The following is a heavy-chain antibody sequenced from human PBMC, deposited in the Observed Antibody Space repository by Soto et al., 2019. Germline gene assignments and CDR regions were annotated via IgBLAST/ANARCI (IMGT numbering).Heavy chain of an antibody. CDR3: ARNYDFWSGYYRPIYVMDV. CDR1: GYTFTSYA. D-gene: IGHD3-3*01. Sequence: QVQLVQSGAEVKKPGASVKVSCKASGYTFTSYAMHWVRQAPGQRLEWMGWINAGNGNTKYSQKFQGRVTITRDTSASTAYMELSSLRSEDTAVYYCARNYDFWSGYYRPIYVMDVWGQGTTVTVSS. V-gene: IGHV1-3*01. CDR2: INAGNGNT. J-gene: IGHJ6*02.